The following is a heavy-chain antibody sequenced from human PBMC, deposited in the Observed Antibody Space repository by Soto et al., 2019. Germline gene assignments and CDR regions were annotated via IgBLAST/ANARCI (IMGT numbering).Heavy chain of an antibody. CDR2: ISGGADDT. CDR1: GFSFSNYA. V-gene: IGHV3-23*01. D-gene: IGHD6-13*01. CDR3: AKPAAAAAPDY. J-gene: IGHJ4*02. Sequence: GGSLRLSCTASGFSFSNYAMGWVRQAPGKGLEWVSVISGGADDTHYADSVKGRFTISRDNSKNTLYVQMDSLRAEDTAVYYCAKPAAAAAPDYWGQGT.